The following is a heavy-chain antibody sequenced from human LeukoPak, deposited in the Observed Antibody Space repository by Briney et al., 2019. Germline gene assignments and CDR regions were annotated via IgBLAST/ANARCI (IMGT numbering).Heavy chain of an antibody. CDR1: GYTFTGYY. D-gene: IGHD2-2*01. CDR3: ARSHHRVQPYCSSTSCYDNWFDP. Sequence: GASVKVSCKASGYTFTGYYMHWVRQAPGQGLEWMGRINPNSGGTNYAQKFQGRVTMTRDTSISTAYMELSRLRSDDTAVYYCARSHHRVQPYCSSTSCYDNWFDPWGQGTLVTVSS. CDR2: INPNSGGT. V-gene: IGHV1-2*06. J-gene: IGHJ5*02.